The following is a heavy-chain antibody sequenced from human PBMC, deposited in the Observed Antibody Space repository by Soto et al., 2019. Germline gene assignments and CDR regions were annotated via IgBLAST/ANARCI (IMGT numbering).Heavy chain of an antibody. D-gene: IGHD3-22*01. CDR3: ARVYRYYYDSSGYYFDY. J-gene: IGHJ4*02. CDR2: ISAYNGNT. Sequence: ASVKVSCKASGYTFTSYCISWVRQAPGQGLEWMGWISAYNGNTNYAQKLQGRVTMTTDTSTSTAYMELRSLRSDDTAVYYCARVYRYYYDSSGYYFDYWGQGTLVTVSS. CDR1: GYTFTSYC. V-gene: IGHV1-18*04.